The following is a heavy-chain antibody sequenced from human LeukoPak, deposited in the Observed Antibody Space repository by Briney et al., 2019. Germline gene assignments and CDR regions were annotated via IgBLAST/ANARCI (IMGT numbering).Heavy chain of an antibody. CDR2: INAGNGNT. D-gene: IGHD3-10*01. J-gene: IGHJ4*02. CDR3: ARAPILLWFGELSDY. Sequence: ASVKVSCKASGYTFTSYAMHWVRQAPGQRLEWMGWINAGNGNTKYSQKFQGRVTITRDTSASTAYMELSSLRSEDTAVYYCARAPILLWFGELSDYWGQGTLVIVSS. CDR1: GYTFTSYA. V-gene: IGHV1-3*01.